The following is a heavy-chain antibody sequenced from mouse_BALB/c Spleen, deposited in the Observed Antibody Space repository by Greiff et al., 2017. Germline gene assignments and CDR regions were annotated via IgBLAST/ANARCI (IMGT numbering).Heavy chain of an antibody. CDR2: IRNKANGYTT. CDR1: GFTFTDYY. J-gene: IGHJ3*01. Sequence: VQLKESGGGLVQPGDSLRLSCATSGFTFTDYYMSWVRQPPGKALEWLGFIRNKANGYTTEYSASVKGRFTISRDNSQSILYLQMNTLRAEDSATYYCARDGYYGSSYRFAYWGQGTLVTVSA. CDR3: ARDGYYGSSYRFAY. V-gene: IGHV7-3*02. D-gene: IGHD1-1*01.